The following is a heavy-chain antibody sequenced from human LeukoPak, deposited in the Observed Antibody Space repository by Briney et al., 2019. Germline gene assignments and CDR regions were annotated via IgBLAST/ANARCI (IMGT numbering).Heavy chain of an antibody. CDR2: IVVGSGNT. CDR3: AAGELYCGGDCPPPDAFDI. V-gene: IGHV1-58*02. Sequence: SVKVSCKASGFTFTSSAMQWVRQARGQRLEWIGWIVVGSGNTNYAQKFQERVTITRDMSTSTAYMELSSLRSEDTAVYYCAAGELYCGGDCPPPDAFDIWGQGTMVTVSS. D-gene: IGHD2-21*02. CDR1: GFTFTSSA. J-gene: IGHJ3*02.